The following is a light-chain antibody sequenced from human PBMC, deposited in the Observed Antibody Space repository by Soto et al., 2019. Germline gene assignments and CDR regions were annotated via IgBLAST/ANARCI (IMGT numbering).Light chain of an antibody. Sequence: IVLTQSAVTLSLSPGGSATLSCRASQSVSRSLAWYQQKNGQAPRLPIYDVFNRATGVPARFSAWGYGTDFNLTISRVDPADFAFYYCQQYFTSPITFGQGTRLEIK. CDR2: DVF. J-gene: IGKJ5*01. V-gene: IGKV3-11*01. CDR3: QQYFTSPIT. CDR1: QSVSRS.